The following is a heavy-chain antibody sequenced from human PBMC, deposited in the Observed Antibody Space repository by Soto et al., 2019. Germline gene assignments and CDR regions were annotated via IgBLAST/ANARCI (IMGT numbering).Heavy chain of an antibody. J-gene: IGHJ4*02. CDR2: ISYSGST. D-gene: IGHD6-19*01. V-gene: IGHV4-39*01. Sequence: PSETLSLTCTVSGDSISSSNYYWGWIRQPPGKGLEWIGSISYSGSTYYNPSLKSRVTISVDPSKNQFSLKLSSVTAADTAVYFCAKRGRGPAVAGLHYFDFWGQGTLVTVSS. CDR3: AKRGRGPAVAGLHYFDF. CDR1: GDSISSSNYY.